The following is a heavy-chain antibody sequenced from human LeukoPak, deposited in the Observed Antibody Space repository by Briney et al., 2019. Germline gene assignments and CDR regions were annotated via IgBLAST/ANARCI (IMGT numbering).Heavy chain of an antibody. J-gene: IGHJ4*02. CDR1: GYSFSNYW. CDR3: ARAPTSVSNPYYFDY. V-gene: IGHV5-51*01. Sequence: GESLKISCKASGYSFSNYWIGWVRQMPGKGLEWMGIIYPGDSDTRYSPSFQGQVTISADKSITTGYLQWSSLKASDTAMYYCARAPTSVSNPYYFDYWSQGALVTVSS. CDR2: IYPGDSDT. D-gene: IGHD4-11*01.